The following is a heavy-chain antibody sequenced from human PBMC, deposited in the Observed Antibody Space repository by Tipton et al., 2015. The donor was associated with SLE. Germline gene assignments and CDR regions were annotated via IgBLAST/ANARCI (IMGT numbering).Heavy chain of an antibody. CDR3: AGSSIAARWSFDY. Sequence: TLSLTCTVSGGSISSGNYYWTWIRQHPGKGLEWIGYIYDTETTYYNPSLKSRVTMSIDRSKNQFSLKLSSVTAADTAVYYCAGSSIAARWSFDYWGQGTLVTVSS. V-gene: IGHV4-31*02. J-gene: IGHJ4*02. CDR1: GGSISSGNYY. CDR2: IYDTETT. D-gene: IGHD6-6*01.